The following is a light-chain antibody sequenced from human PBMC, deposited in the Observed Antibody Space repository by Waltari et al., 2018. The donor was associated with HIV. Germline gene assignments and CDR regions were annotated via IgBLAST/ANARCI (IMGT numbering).Light chain of an antibody. J-gene: IGLJ2*01. Sequence: SSEVPQDPTVSVALGQTVRITCQGDSLRNYFPSWYQQKPGQAPVLFIYGENNRPSGIPDRFSGSTSGNTASLIITGAQAEDEAEYYCNSRDSSGNRLVVFGGGTKLTVL. CDR3: NSRDSSGNRLVV. V-gene: IGLV3-19*01. CDR1: SLRNYF. CDR2: GEN.